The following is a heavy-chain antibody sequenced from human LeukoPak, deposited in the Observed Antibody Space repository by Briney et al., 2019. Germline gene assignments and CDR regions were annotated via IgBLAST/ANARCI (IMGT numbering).Heavy chain of an antibody. CDR2: ISSSSSYI. Sequence: IPGGSLRLSCAASGFTFSSYSMNWVRQAPGKGLEWVSSISSSSSYIYYADSVKGRFTISRDNSKNTLYLQMNSLRAEDTAVYYCAKPRLGTLYFDAFDIWGQGTMVTVSS. CDR1: GFTFSSYS. D-gene: IGHD2/OR15-2a*01. J-gene: IGHJ3*02. V-gene: IGHV3-21*04. CDR3: AKPRLGTLYFDAFDI.